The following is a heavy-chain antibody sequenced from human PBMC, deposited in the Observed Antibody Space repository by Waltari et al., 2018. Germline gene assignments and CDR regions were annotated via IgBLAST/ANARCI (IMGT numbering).Heavy chain of an antibody. J-gene: IGHJ4*02. V-gene: IGHV4-39*07. CDR1: GGSISSSSYY. CDR2: IYYSGNT. CDR3: AREPSSEMGFDY. Sequence: QLQLQESGPGLVKPPETLSLTCTVSGGSISSSSYYWGWFRQPPGKGLESLATIYYSGNTFYNPSIKSRATLSIDTSKNQFSLKLSSVTAADTAVYYGAREPSSEMGFDYWGQGTLVSVSS. D-gene: IGHD6-6*01.